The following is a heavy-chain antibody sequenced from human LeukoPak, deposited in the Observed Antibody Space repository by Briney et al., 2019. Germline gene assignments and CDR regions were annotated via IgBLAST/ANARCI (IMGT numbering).Heavy chain of an antibody. D-gene: IGHD2-2*01. V-gene: IGHV1-18*01. J-gene: IGHJ6*02. Sequence: GASVKVSCKASGYTFTSYGISWVRQAPGQGLEWMGWISAYNGNTNYAQKLQGRVTMTTDTSTSTAYMELRSLRSDDTAVYYRARDSDIVVVPAAAYRYYYYGMDVWGQGTTVTVSS. CDR1: GYTFTSYG. CDR2: ISAYNGNT. CDR3: ARDSDIVVVPAAAYRYYYYGMDV.